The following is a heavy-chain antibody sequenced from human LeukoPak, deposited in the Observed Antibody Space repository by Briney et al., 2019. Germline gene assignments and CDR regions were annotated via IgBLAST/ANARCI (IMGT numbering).Heavy chain of an antibody. V-gene: IGHV4-34*01. CDR2: INHSGST. Sequence: SETLSLACAVYGGSFGGYYWSWIRQPPGKGLEWIGEINHSGSTNYNPSLKSRVTISVDTSKNQFSLKLSSVTAADTAVYYCARGYDYVWGSYRHTNDYWGQGTLVTVSS. J-gene: IGHJ4*02. CDR1: GGSFGGYY. D-gene: IGHD3-16*02. CDR3: ARGYDYVWGSYRHTNDY.